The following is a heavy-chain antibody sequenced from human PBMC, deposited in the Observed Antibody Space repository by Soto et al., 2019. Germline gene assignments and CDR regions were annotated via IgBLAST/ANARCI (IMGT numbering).Heavy chain of an antibody. CDR2: IIPFFGTA. V-gene: IGHV1-69*13. Sequence: VASVKVSCKASGGTFSSYAISWVRQAPGQGLEWMGGIIPFFGTAEYSQKLEDRITITADESTNTVYMDLRSLTSEDTAIYYCARTAPMDAGDKYYYDFWGQGALVTVSS. CDR3: ARTAPMDAGDKYYYDF. CDR1: GGTFSSYA. J-gene: IGHJ4*02. D-gene: IGHD3-16*01.